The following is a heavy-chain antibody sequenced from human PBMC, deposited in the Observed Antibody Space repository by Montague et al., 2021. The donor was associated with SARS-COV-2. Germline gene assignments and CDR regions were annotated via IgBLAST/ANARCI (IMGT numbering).Heavy chain of an antibody. D-gene: IGHD4-17*01. CDR3: ARDYGDYDAGYYYGMDV. CDR2: IYYSGST. CDR1: GGSISSSSYY. J-gene: IGHJ6*02. V-gene: IGHV4-39*07. Sequence: SETLSLTCTVSGGSISSSSYYWGWIRQPPGKGLEWIGSIYYSGSTYYNPSLKSRVTISVDTSKNQFSLKLSSLTAADTAVYYCARDYGDYDAGYYYGMDVWGQGTTVTVSS.